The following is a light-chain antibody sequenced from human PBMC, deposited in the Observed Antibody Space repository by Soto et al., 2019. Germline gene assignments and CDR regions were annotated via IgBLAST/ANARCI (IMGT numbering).Light chain of an antibody. J-gene: IGKJ1*01. V-gene: IGKV1-5*01. Sequence: QVTQSPSTLSASVGDRVSITCRASESINNWLAWYQQKEGKAPKLLMYDASTLESGVPPRFSGSRSGTEFTLTISSLQPDDCGTYYCQQYHSFFSVTFGQGTKVDNK. CDR3: QQYHSFFSVT. CDR2: DAS. CDR1: ESINNW.